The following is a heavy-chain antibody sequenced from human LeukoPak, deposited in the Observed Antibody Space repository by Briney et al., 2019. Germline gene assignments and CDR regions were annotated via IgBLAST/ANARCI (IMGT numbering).Heavy chain of an antibody. V-gene: IGHV3-7*03. CDR1: RFTLSSYW. J-gene: IGHJ4*02. CDR2: IKQDGSEK. Sequence: GGSLRLSCAASRFTLSSYWMSWVRQAPEKGLEWVANIKQDGSEKYYVDSVKGRFTISRDNAKNSVYLQMNSLRAEDAAVYYCATSRTFDYWGQGTLVTVSS. CDR3: ATSRTFDY.